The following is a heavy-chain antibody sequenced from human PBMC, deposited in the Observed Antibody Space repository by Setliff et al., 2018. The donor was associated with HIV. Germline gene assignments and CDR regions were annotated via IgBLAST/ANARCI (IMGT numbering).Heavy chain of an antibody. CDR3: AREWRDQYNSGVSTEYFQH. Sequence: PSETLSLTCAVSGYSISSGYYWGWLRPPPGKGLEWIGSIYHSGSTYYHPSLMSRVTISVDTSKNQFSLKLRSVTAADTAVYYCAREWRDQYNSGVSTEYFQHWGLGTLVTVSS. V-gene: IGHV4-38-2*02. CDR2: IYHSGST. CDR1: GYSISSGYY. J-gene: IGHJ1*01. D-gene: IGHD3-22*01.